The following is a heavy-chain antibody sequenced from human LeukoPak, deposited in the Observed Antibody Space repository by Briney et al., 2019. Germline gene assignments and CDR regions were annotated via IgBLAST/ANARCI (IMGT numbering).Heavy chain of an antibody. V-gene: IGHV1-2*02. CDR2: INPNDGDT. J-gene: IGHJ4*02. CDR1: GYTFTDYY. Sequence: ASVKVSCTASGYTFTDYYMHWVRQAPGQGFEWMGWINPNDGDTNYAQKFQGRVTMTRDTSISTDHMEVSRLRSDDTAVYYCARANFLYCSSSTCLFDYWGQGTLVTVSS. CDR3: ARANFLYCSSSTCLFDY. D-gene: IGHD2-2*01.